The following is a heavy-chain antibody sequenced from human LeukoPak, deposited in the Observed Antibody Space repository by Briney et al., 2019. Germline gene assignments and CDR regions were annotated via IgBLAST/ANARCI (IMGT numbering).Heavy chain of an antibody. V-gene: IGHV1-69*13. CDR2: IIPIFGTA. Sequence: SVKVSCKASEGTFSSYAISWVRQAPGQGLEWMGGIIPIFGTANYAQKFQGRVTITADESTSTAYMELSSLRSEDTAVYYCAGARVRYSYGFDYWGQGTLVTVSS. D-gene: IGHD5-18*01. J-gene: IGHJ4*02. CDR3: AGARVRYSYGFDY. CDR1: EGTFSSYA.